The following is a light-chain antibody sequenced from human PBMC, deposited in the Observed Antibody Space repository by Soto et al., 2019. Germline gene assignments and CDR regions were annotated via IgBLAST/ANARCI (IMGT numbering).Light chain of an antibody. CDR1: SGHSDYT. J-gene: IGLJ2*01. CDR3: QTWGSGIVV. V-gene: IGLV4-69*01. CDR2: LNSDGSH. Sequence: QPVLTQSPSAAACLGASVELTCTLSSGHSDYTIAWHQQQSEKGPRYLMKLNSDGSHSKGDGIPERFSGSSSGAERYLTISSLQSEDEADYYCQTWGSGIVVFGGGTKLTVL.